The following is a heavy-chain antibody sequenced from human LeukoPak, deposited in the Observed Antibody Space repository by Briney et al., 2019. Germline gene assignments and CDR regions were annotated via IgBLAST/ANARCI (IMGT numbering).Heavy chain of an antibody. V-gene: IGHV3-23*01. CDR3: AKDSPDVYGSGWNYFDY. CDR2: IRRSGGST. D-gene: IGHD6-19*01. CDR1: GFTFSSYA. Sequence: ETGGSLRLSCAASGFTFSSYAMSWVRQAPGKGLEWVSGIRRSGGSTYYADSVKGRFTISRDNSKNTLYLQMNSLRAEDTAVYYRAKDSPDVYGSGWNYFDYWGQGTLVTVSS. J-gene: IGHJ4*02.